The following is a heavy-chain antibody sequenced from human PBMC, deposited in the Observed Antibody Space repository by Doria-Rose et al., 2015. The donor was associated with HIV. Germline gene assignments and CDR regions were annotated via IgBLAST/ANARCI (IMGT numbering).Heavy chain of an antibody. J-gene: IGHJ5*02. Sequence: GPGQGLEWMGIINPRGGSTSYAQKFQGRVTMTRDTSTSTVYMELRSLRSEDTAMYYCAREAGTADWFDPWGQGTLVIVSS. D-gene: IGHD2-21*02. CDR2: INPRGGST. V-gene: IGHV1-46*01. CDR3: AREAGTADWFDP.